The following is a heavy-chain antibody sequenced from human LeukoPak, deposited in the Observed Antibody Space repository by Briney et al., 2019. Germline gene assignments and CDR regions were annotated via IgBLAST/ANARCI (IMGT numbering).Heavy chain of an antibody. CDR2: MNPNSGNT. J-gene: IGHJ2*01. Sequence: ASVKVSCKASGYTFTSYDINWVRQATGQGLEWMGWMNPNSGNTGYAQKLQGRVTMTTDTSTSTAYMELRSLRSDDTAVYYCARDRVSSSWLFDLWGRGTLVTVSS. CDR1: GYTFTSYD. CDR3: ARDRVSSSWLFDL. D-gene: IGHD6-13*01. V-gene: IGHV1-8*01.